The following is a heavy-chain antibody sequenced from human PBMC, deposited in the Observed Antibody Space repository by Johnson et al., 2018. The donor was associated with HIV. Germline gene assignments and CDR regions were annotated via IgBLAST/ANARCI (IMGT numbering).Heavy chain of an antibody. J-gene: IGHJ3*02. CDR2: INWNGGNT. V-gene: IGHV3-66*04. CDR3: AKQETSPAAGTFGAFDI. Sequence: EKLVESGGGLVQPGGSLRLSCAASGFSVSSNYMSWVRQSPGKGLEWVSVINWNGGNTGYADSVKGRFTISRDNAKNSLYLQMNSLKTEDTAVYYCAKQETSPAAGTFGAFDIWGQGTMVTVSS. D-gene: IGHD6-13*01. CDR1: GFSVSSNY.